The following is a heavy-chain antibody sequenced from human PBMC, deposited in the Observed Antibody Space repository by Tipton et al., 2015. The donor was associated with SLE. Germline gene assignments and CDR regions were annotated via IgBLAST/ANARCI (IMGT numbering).Heavy chain of an antibody. V-gene: IGHV3-23*01. J-gene: IGHJ3*02. CDR3: ATYCTNGVCYRGLDLGKAFDI. D-gene: IGHD2-8*01. CDR2: ISGSGGST. Sequence: SLRLSCAASGFTFSSYWMSWVRQAPGKGLEWVSAISGSGGSTYYADSVKGRFTISRDNSKNTLYLQMNSLRAEDTAVYYCATYCTNGVCYRGLDLGKAFDIWGQGTMVTVSS. CDR1: GFTFSSYW.